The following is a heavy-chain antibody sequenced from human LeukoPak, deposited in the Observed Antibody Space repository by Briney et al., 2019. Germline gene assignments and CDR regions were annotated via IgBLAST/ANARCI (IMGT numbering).Heavy chain of an antibody. V-gene: IGHV3-64*01. D-gene: IGHD1-26*01. J-gene: IGHJ4*02. CDR1: GFTFSSYA. CDR2: ISSNGGST. Sequence: GGSLRPSCAASGFTFSSYAMHWVRQAPGKGLEYFSVISSNGGSTYYANSVKGRFTISRDNSKNTLYLQMGSLRAEDMAVYYCARGGPFQWELLVYWGQGTLVTVSS. CDR3: ARGGPFQWELLVY.